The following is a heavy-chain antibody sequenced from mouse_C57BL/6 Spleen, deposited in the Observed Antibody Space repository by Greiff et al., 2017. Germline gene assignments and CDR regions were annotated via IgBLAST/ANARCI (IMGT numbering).Heavy chain of an antibody. Sequence: VQLQQSGAELVRPGTSVKVSCKASGYAFTNYLIEWVKQRPGQGLEWIGVINPGSGGTNYNEKFKGKATLTADKSSSTAYMQLSSLSSEDSAVYFCAGPSYYGSSYGFAYWGQGTLVTVSA. J-gene: IGHJ3*01. CDR2: INPGSGGT. V-gene: IGHV1-54*01. CDR1: GYAFTNYL. CDR3: AGPSYYGSSYGFAY. D-gene: IGHD1-1*01.